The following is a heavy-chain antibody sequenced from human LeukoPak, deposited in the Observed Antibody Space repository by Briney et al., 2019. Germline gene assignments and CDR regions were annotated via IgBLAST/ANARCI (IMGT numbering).Heavy chain of an antibody. V-gene: IGHV3-49*03. Sequence: GGSLRLSCTASGFTFGDYAMSWFRQAPGKGLEWVGFIRSKAYGGTTEYAASVKGRFTISRDDSKSIAYLQMNSLKTEDTAVYYCTRQQLGMIFYYMDVWGKGTTVTVS. D-gene: IGHD7-27*01. J-gene: IGHJ6*03. CDR1: GFTFGDYA. CDR2: IRSKAYGGTT. CDR3: TRQQLGMIFYYMDV.